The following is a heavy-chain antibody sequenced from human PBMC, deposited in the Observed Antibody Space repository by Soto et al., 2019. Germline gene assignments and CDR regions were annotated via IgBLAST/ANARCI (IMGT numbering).Heavy chain of an antibody. D-gene: IGHD6-6*01. J-gene: IGHJ3*02. V-gene: IGHV4-59*08. CDR1: GGSISSYY. CDR2: IYYSGST. Sequence: SETLSLTCTVSGGSISSYYWSWIRQPPGKGLEWIGYIYYSGSTNYNPSLKSRVTISVDTSKNQFSLKLSSVTAADTAVYYCARRGIAARHGGDDAFDIWGQGTMVTVSS. CDR3: ARRGIAARHGGDDAFDI.